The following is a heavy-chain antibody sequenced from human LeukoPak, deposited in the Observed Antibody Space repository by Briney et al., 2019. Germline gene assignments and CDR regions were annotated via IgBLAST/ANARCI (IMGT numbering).Heavy chain of an antibody. CDR1: GFTVSSNY. J-gene: IGHJ4*02. V-gene: IGHV3-53*01. D-gene: IGHD1-26*01. Sequence: PGGSLRLSCAASGFTVSSNYMSWVRQAPGKGLEWVSVIYSGGSTYYADSVKGRFTISRDNSKNTLYLQMNSLRAEDTAVYYCARDNGVGATLFDYWGQGTLVTVSS. CDR3: ARDNGVGATLFDY. CDR2: IYSGGST.